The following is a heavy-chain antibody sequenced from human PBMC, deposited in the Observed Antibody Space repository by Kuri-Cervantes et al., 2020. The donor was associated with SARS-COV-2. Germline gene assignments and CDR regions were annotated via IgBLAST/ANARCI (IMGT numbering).Heavy chain of an antibody. CDR1: GFTFSSYA. Sequence: GESLKISCAASGFTFSSYAMSWVRQAPGKGLEWVSAISGSGGSTYYADSVKGRFTISRDNSKNTLYLQMNSLRAEDTAVYYCAKESGDYVRAFDIWGQGTMVTVSS. D-gene: IGHD4-17*01. V-gene: IGHV3-23*01. CDR3: AKESGDYVRAFDI. CDR2: ISGSGGST. J-gene: IGHJ3*02.